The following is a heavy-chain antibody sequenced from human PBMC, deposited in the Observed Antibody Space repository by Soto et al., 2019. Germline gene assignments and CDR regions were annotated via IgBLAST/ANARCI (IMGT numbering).Heavy chain of an antibody. J-gene: IGHJ4*02. Sequence: EVQLVESGGGLVQPGGSLRLSCAASGFTFSSYNMNWVRQAPGKGLEWVSYISSTRSAKHYADSVKGRFTISRDNAKNSLYLQMNSLRAEDTAVYYCARDSKYYYDGSGPDRFDYWGQGTLVTVSS. D-gene: IGHD3-22*01. V-gene: IGHV3-48*01. CDR1: GFTFSSYN. CDR3: ARDSKYYYDGSGPDRFDY. CDR2: ISSTRSAK.